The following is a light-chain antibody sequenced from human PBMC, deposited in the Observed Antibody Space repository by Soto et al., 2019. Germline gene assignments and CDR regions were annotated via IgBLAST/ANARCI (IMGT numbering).Light chain of an antibody. J-gene: IGKJ3*01. Sequence: EIVLTQSPATLSLSPGERATLSCRASQSVSSYLAWYQQKPGQAPRLLIYDASNRATGIPARFSGSGSGTDFTLTISSLEHEDLAVYYGQQRSNWGVFTFGPGTKVDIK. V-gene: IGKV3-11*01. CDR1: QSVSSY. CDR3: QQRSNWGVFT. CDR2: DAS.